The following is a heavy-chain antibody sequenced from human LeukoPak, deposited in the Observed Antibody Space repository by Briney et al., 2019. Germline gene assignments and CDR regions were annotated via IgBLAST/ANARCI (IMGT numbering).Heavy chain of an antibody. Sequence: SETLSLTCTVSGGPISSYYWSWIRQPAGKGLEWIGRIYSSGDTNYNPSLKSRVTMSIDTSKKQFSLNLSSVTAADTAVYYCAAYQQQLAFDYWGQGTLVTVSS. J-gene: IGHJ4*02. CDR1: GGPISSYY. D-gene: IGHD6-13*01. CDR2: IYSSGDT. V-gene: IGHV4-4*07. CDR3: AAYQQQLAFDY.